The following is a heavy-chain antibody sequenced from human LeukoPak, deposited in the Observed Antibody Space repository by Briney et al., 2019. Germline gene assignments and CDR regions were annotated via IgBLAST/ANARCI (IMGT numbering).Heavy chain of an antibody. CDR1: GFTFSSSW. CDR3: TRDSQGSGTYSTDQ. D-gene: IGHD3-10*01. V-gene: IGHV3-7*01. J-gene: IGHJ4*02. Sequence: GGSLRLSCVASGFTFSSSWMSWVRQGPGKGPEWVANMNQDGSRKYYVDSVKGRFTISGDNAKNSLFLQMNGLRDEDTAVYYCTRDSQGSGTYSTDQWGQGTLVTVSS. CDR2: MNQDGSRK.